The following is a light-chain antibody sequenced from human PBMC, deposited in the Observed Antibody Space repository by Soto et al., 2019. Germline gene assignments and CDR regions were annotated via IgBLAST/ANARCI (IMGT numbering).Light chain of an antibody. J-gene: IGLJ2*01. CDR2: DNN. CDR3: GTWDSSLSAGV. Sequence: QSVLTQPPSVSGAPGQSVTISCTGSSSNIGAGYPVHWYQHLPGTAPKLLIYDNNKRPSGIPDRFSGSKSGTSATLGITGLQTGDEADYYCGTWDSSLSAGVFGGGTKLTVL. CDR1: SSNIGAGY. V-gene: IGLV1-51*01.